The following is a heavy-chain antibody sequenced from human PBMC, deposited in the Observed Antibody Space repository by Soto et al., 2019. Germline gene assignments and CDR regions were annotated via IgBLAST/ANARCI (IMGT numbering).Heavy chain of an antibody. CDR3: AREGPAPTYYSGMDV. CDR1: GYSFTTYG. V-gene: IGHV1-18*01. CDR2: ISGYNGNT. J-gene: IGHJ6*02. Sequence: QVQLVQSRGEVKKPGASVKVSCKTSGYSFTTYGISWVRQAPGQGLEWMGWISGYNGNTTYAQKLQGRVTVNPHTSTSTAYMELRSLRSDDPALYYCAREGPAPTYYSGMDVWGQGSTVTVSS.